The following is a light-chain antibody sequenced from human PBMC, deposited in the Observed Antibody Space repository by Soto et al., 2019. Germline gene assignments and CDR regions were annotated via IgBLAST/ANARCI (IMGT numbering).Light chain of an antibody. J-gene: IGLJ1*01. V-gene: IGLV1-40*01. CDR2: GNN. CDR3: QSYDSYLSHFYV. CDR1: SSSIGAGYD. Sequence: QSVLTQPPSVSGAPGQGVTISCTRSSSSIGAGYDVHWYQQVPGTAPKLLIYGNNNRPSGVPDRFSGSKSGTSASLAITGLQAEDEADYYCQSYDSYLSHFYVFGTGTKLTVL.